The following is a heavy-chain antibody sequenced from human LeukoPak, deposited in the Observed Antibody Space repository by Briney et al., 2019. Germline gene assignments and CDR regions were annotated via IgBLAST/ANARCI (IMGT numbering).Heavy chain of an antibody. Sequence: GGSLRLSCAASVFTFSSYSMNWVRQAPGKGLEWVSSISSSSSYIYYADSVKGRFTISRDNAKNSLYLQMNSLRAEDTAVYYCASGGYSYGYSGYYYGMDVWGQGTTVTVSS. CDR3: ASGGYSYGYSGYYYGMDV. D-gene: IGHD5-18*01. CDR2: ISSSSSYI. J-gene: IGHJ6*02. CDR1: VFTFSSYS. V-gene: IGHV3-21*01.